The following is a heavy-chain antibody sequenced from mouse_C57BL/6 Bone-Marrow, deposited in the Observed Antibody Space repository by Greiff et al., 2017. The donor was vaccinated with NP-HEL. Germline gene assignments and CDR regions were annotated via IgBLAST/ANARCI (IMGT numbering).Heavy chain of an antibody. J-gene: IGHJ3*01. CDR3: ATGGTTMFTTGGFAY. CDR2: IDPENGDT. CDR1: GFNIKDDY. D-gene: IGHD2-2*01. V-gene: IGHV14-4*01. Sequence: DVKLVESGAELVRPGASVKLSCTASGFNIKDDYMHWVKQRPEQGLEWIGWIDPENGDTEYASKFQGKATITADTSSNTAYLQLSSLTSEDTAVDYCATGGTTMFTTGGFAYWGQGTLVTVSA.